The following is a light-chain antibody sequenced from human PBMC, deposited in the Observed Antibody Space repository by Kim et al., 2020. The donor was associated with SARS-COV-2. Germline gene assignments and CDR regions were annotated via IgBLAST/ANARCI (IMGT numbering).Light chain of an antibody. CDR3: QQRANWPPFT. CDR2: AAS. V-gene: IGKV3-11*01. Sequence: DTVLTQSPATLFLSPGERATLSCRASRSVGSHLGWYQQRPGQAPRLLIFAASTRATGVPARFSGSGSGTDFTLTITSLEPEDSAVYYCQQRANWPPFTFGQGTQVEIK. J-gene: IGKJ5*01. CDR1: RSVGSH.